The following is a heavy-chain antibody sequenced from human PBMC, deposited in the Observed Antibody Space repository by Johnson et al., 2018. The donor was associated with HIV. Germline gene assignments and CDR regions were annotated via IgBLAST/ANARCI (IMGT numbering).Heavy chain of an antibody. Sequence: QVQLVESGGGLVKPGGSLRLSCAASGFSFNDYYMSWIRQAPGKGLEWVSYISNSGSTINYADSVKGRFTISRDNSKNTLYLQMNSLRAEDTAVYYCAKDKEYSSSPGAFDIWGQGTMVTVSS. V-gene: IGHV3-11*04. D-gene: IGHD6-6*01. CDR1: GFSFNDYY. CDR2: ISNSGSTI. CDR3: AKDKEYSSSPGAFDI. J-gene: IGHJ3*02.